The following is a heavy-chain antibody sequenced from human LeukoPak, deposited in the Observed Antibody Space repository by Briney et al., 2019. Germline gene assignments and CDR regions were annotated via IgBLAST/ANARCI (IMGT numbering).Heavy chain of an antibody. CDR2: IYHSGST. V-gene: IGHV4-4*09. J-gene: IGHJ2*01. CDR1: GDSISTYY. D-gene: IGHD3-22*01. Sequence: PSETLSLTCTVSGDSISTYYWSWIRQSPGKGLEWIGYIYHSGSTKYNPSLKSRVPISVDTSKNQFSLKLSSVTAADTAVYYCARGYDGSGYYYRNWYFDLWGRGTLVTVSS. CDR3: ARGYDGSGYYYRNWYFDL.